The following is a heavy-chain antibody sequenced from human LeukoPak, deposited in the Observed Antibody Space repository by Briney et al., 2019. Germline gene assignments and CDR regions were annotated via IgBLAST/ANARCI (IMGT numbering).Heavy chain of an antibody. J-gene: IGHJ4*02. V-gene: IGHV4-59*01. D-gene: IGHD3-9*01. CDR1: GGFISSYY. CDR2: IYSSGNT. Sequence: SEALSLTCTVSGGFISSYYWNWIRQTPGKGLEWIGSIYSSGNTNYNPSLKSRVTISVDTSKNQFSLKLTSVTAADTAVYFCARGEDFERYYLAYWGQGTLVTVSS. CDR3: ARGEDFERYYLAY.